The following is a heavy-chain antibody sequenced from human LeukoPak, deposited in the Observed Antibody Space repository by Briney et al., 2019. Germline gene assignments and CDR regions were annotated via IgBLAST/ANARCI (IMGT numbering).Heavy chain of an antibody. CDR1: GFTFDDYG. V-gene: IGHV3-7*01. CDR3: AREGFYFFDF. Sequence: GGSLRLSCAASGFTFDDYGMSWVRQAPGKGLEWVANIKQDGSEKTYADSVRGRFTIFRDNAKDSVYLQMNSLRAEDSAIYYCAREGFYFFDFWGQGTLVTVSS. CDR2: IKQDGSEK. J-gene: IGHJ4*01.